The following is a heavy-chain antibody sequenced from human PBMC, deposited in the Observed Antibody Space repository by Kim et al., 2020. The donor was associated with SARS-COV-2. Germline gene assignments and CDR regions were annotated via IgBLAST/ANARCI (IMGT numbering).Heavy chain of an antibody. J-gene: IGHJ5*02. CDR3: ARQPGYSGTSTATNWFDP. V-gene: IGHV3-30*01. D-gene: IGHD5-12*01. Sequence: VKGRFTVSRDNSKNTLFLQMNSLRPEDTALYYCARQPGYSGTSTATNWFDPWGQGTLVTVSS.